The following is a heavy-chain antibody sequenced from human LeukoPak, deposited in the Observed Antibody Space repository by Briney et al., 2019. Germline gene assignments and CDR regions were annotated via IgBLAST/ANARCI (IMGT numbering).Heavy chain of an antibody. CDR3: TRNIVVVPAAFDAFDI. V-gene: IGHV3-73*01. J-gene: IGHJ3*02. D-gene: IGHD2-2*01. Sequence: PGXSLRLSCAASGFTFSDYYMDWVRQASGKGLEWVGRIRSKGNSYAKGYAASVKGRFTISRDDSKNTAYLQMNSLKTEDTAVYYCTRNIVVVPAAFDAFDIWGQGTMVTVSS. CDR2: IRSKGNSYAK. CDR1: GFTFSDYY.